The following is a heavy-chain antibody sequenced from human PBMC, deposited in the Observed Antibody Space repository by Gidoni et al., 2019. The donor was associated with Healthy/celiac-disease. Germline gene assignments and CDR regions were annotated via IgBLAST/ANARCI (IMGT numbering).Heavy chain of an antibody. D-gene: IGHD3-22*01. CDR2: ISSSSSYI. V-gene: IGHV3-21*01. CDR1: GFTFSSYS. CDR3: ARGVNYDSSGYYYGRVDY. Sequence: EVQLVESGGGLVKPGGSLRLSCAASGFTFSSYSMNWVRQAPGKGLEWVSSISSSSSYIYYADSVKGRFTISRDNAKNSLYLQMNSLRAEDTAVYYCARGVNYDSSGYYYGRVDYWGQGTLVTVSS. J-gene: IGHJ4*02.